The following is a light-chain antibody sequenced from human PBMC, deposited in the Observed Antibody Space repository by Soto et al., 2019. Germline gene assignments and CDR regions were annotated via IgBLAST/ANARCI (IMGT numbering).Light chain of an antibody. V-gene: IGKV1-39*01. Sequence: DIQMTQSPSSLSASVGDRVTITCRASQSISSYLNWYQQKPGKAPKLLIYAASSLQSGVPSRFSGSGSGTDFTLTIISLQPEDFATYYCQQRYSTPRVTFGGGTKVEIK. CDR2: AAS. CDR1: QSISSY. CDR3: QQRYSTPRVT. J-gene: IGKJ4*01.